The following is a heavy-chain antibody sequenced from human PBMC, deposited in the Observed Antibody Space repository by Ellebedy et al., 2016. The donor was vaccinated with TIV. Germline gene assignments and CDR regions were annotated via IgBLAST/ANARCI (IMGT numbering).Heavy chain of an antibody. CDR2: ISGSGGST. J-gene: IGHJ4*02. CDR3: ARGPKFDY. CDR1: GFTFSSYA. Sequence: GESLKISCAASGFTFSSYAMSWVRQAPGKGLEWVSAISGSGGSTYYADSVKCRFTISRDNSKNTLYLQMNSLRAEDTAVYYCARGPKFDYWGQGTLVTVSS. V-gene: IGHV3-23*01.